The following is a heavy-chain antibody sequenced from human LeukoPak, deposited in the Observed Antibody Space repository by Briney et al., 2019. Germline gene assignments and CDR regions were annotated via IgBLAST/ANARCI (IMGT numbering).Heavy chain of an antibody. CDR1: GYTFTGYY. Sequence: GASVKVSCKASGYTFTGYYMHWVRQAPGQGLEWMGWINPNSGDTNYAQKFQGRVTMTRDTSISTANMELSRLRSDDTAVYYCARARGSYSFDYWGQGTLVTVSS. CDR2: INPNSGDT. J-gene: IGHJ4*02. V-gene: IGHV1-2*02. D-gene: IGHD1-26*01. CDR3: ARARGSYSFDY.